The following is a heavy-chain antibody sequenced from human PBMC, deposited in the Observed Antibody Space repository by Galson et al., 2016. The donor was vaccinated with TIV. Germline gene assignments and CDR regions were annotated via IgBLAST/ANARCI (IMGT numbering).Heavy chain of an antibody. CDR1: DYTFSKYG. J-gene: IGHJ6*02. CDR2: ISAYSGDT. D-gene: IGHD3-22*01. Sequence: SVKASCKASDYTFSKYGISWVRQAPGQGLEWMGWISAYSGDTNYAQKLQGRVTMTTDTSTSTAYMELRSLRSDDTAVYYCARDRGSMTMILVVDYYYGMDVWGQGTTVTVSS. V-gene: IGHV1-18*04. CDR3: ARDRGSMTMILVVDYYYGMDV.